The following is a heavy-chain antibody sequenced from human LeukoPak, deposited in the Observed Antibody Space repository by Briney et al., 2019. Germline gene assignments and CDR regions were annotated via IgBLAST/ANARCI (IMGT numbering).Heavy chain of an antibody. CDR2: ISYDGSNK. D-gene: IGHD6-13*01. CDR1: GFTFSSYG. Sequence: GGSLRLSCAASGFTFSSYGMHWVRQAPGEGLEWVAVISYDGSNKYYADSVKGRFTISRDNSKSTLYLQMNSLRAEDTAVYYCAKDREGRRSSSWYYGAFDIWGQGTMVTVSS. CDR3: AKDREGRRSSSWYYGAFDI. J-gene: IGHJ3*02. V-gene: IGHV3-30*18.